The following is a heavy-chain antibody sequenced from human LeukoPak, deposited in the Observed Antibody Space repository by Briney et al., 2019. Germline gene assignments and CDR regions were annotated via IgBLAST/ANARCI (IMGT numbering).Heavy chain of an antibody. CDR1: GFTFSSYA. V-gene: IGHV3-23*01. CDR3: ARARVLLWFGEFAVDAFDI. Sequence: AGGSLRLSCAASGFTFSSYAMSWVRQAPGKGLEWVSAISGSGGSTYYADSVKGRFTISRDNSKNTLYLQMNSLRAEDTAVYYCARARVLLWFGEFAVDAFDIWGQGTMVTVSS. D-gene: IGHD3-10*01. J-gene: IGHJ3*02. CDR2: ISGSGGST.